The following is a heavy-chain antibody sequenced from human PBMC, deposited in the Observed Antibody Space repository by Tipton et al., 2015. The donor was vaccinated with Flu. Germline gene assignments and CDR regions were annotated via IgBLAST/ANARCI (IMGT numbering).Heavy chain of an antibody. J-gene: IGHJ6*02. CDR1: GGSISSSSYY. CDR3: ARSIAVSMDV. V-gene: IGHV4-39*07. D-gene: IGHD6-19*01. Sequence: TLSLTCTVSGGSISSSSYYWGWIRQPPGKGLEWIGSIYYSGSTYYNPSLKSRVTISVDTSKNQSSLKLSSVTAADTAVYYCARSIAVSMDVWGQGTTVTVSS. CDR2: IYYSGST.